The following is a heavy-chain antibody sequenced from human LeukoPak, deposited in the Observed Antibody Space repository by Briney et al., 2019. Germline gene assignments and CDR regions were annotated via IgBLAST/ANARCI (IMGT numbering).Heavy chain of an antibody. V-gene: IGHV4-61*02. Sequence: SETLSLTCTVSGGSISSGSYYWSWIRQPAGKGLEWIGRIYTSGSTNYNPSLKSRLTISVDTSKNQFSLKLSSVTAADTAVYYCARVPTIAVAVVEAFDIWGQGTMVTVSS. CDR1: GGSISSGSYY. CDR3: ARVPTIAVAVVEAFDI. D-gene: IGHD6-19*01. CDR2: IYTSGST. J-gene: IGHJ3*02.